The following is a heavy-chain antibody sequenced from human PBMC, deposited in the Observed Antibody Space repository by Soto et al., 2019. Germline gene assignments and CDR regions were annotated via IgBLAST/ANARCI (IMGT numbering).Heavy chain of an antibody. D-gene: IGHD3-22*01. J-gene: IGHJ5*02. Sequence: LRLSCAASGFTFSSYEMNWVRQAPGKGLEWVSYISSSGSIIYYADSVKGRFTISRDNAKNSLYLQMNSLRAEDTAVYYCARGVLYYYDSSGYPHWFDPWGQGTLVTVCS. CDR1: GFTFSSYE. CDR2: ISSSGSII. V-gene: IGHV3-48*03. CDR3: ARGVLYYYDSSGYPHWFDP.